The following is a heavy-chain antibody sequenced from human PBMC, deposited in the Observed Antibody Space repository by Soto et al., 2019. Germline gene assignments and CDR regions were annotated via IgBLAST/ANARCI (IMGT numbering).Heavy chain of an antibody. CDR1: GGSISSSSYY. CDR2: IYYSGST. Sequence: KTSETLSLTCTVSGGSISSSSYYWGWIRQPPGKGLEWIGSIYYSGSTYYNPSLKSRVTISVDTSKNQFSLKLSSVTAADTAVYYCARCYCSGGSCYGPIEGLFYYFDYWGQGTLVTVSS. CDR3: ARCYCSGGSCYGPIEGLFYYFDY. V-gene: IGHV4-39*01. J-gene: IGHJ4*02. D-gene: IGHD2-15*01.